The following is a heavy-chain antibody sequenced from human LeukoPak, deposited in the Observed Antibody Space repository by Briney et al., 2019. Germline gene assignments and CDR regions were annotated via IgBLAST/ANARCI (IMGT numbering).Heavy chain of an antibody. CDR1: GGSISSYY. Sequence: SETLSLTCTVSGGSISSYYGRWIRQPAGKGLEWIGRISSSGSTNYNPSLKSRITMSVASPKNQFSLTLSSVTAPDTAVYYCASLLYSYDSSGYFRDPNGFDPWGQVTLVTVAS. CDR2: ISSSGST. J-gene: IGHJ5*02. CDR3: ASLLYSYDSSGYFRDPNGFDP. V-gene: IGHV4-4*07. D-gene: IGHD3-22*01.